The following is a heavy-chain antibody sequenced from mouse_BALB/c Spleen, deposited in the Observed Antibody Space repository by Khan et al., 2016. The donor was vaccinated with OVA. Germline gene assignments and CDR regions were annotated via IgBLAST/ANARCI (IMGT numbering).Heavy chain of an antibody. D-gene: IGHD4-1*01. J-gene: IGHJ3*01. CDR3: AREASSWDVSFPY. Sequence: VQLQQSGPELVEPGASVKMSCKASGYTFTNYVMHWVKQKPGQGLEWIGYINPYNAGTRYNEKFKGKATLTSDISSTTAYMELSSLTSEDSAVDDRAREASSWDVSFPYWGQGTLVTVSA. CDR2: INPYNAGT. CDR1: GYTFTNYV. V-gene: IGHV1S136*01.